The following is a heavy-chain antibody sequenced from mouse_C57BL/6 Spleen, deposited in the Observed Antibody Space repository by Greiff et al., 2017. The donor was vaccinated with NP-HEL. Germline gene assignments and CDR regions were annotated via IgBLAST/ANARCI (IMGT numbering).Heavy chain of an antibody. Sequence: QVQLQQPGTELVKPGASVKLSCKASGYTFTSYWMHWVKQRPGQGLEWIGNINPSNGGTNYNEKFKSKATLTVDKASSTAYMQLSSLTSEDSAVYYCARAFYGNYWFAYWGQGTLVTVSA. D-gene: IGHD2-10*01. J-gene: IGHJ3*01. CDR3: ARAFYGNYWFAY. V-gene: IGHV1-53*01. CDR2: INPSNGGT. CDR1: GYTFTSYW.